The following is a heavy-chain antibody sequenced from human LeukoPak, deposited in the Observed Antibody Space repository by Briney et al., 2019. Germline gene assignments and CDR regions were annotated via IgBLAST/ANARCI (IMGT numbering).Heavy chain of an antibody. Sequence: KPSETLSLTCTVSGGSISSYYWSWIRQPPGKGLEWIGYIYYSGSTNYNPSLKSRVTISVDTSKNQFSLKLSSVTAADTAVYYCARGLMMAVAGRGEFHYWGQGTLATVSS. D-gene: IGHD6-13*01. CDR3: ARGLMMAVAGRGEFHY. CDR2: IYYSGST. J-gene: IGHJ4*02. V-gene: IGHV4-59*01. CDR1: GGSISSYY.